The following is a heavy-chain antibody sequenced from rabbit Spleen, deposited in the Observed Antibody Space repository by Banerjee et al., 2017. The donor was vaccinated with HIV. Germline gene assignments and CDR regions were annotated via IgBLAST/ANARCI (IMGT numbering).Heavy chain of an antibody. D-gene: IGHD2-1*01. Sequence: QSLEESGGDLVQPGGSLKLSCKASGFDFSNYGVSWVRQAPGKGLEWIGYIDPIFGSTYYASWVNGRFTISRHNAQNTIHLQMNSLTAADTATYFCARARDTYDDVGDYARLDLWGPGTLVTVS. V-gene: IGHV1S7*01. CDR3: ARARDTYDDVGDYARLDL. J-gene: IGHJ3*01. CDR1: GFDFSNYG. CDR2: IDPIFGST.